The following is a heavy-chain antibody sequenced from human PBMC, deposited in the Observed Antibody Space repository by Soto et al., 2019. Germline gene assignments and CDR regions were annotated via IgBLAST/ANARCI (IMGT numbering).Heavy chain of an antibody. CDR3: ARRGSGSYSDY. CDR2: IYYSGST. D-gene: IGHD3-10*01. V-gene: IGHV4-39*01. CDR1: GGSISSSSYY. Sequence: QLQLQESGPGLVKPSEPLSLTCTVSGGSISSSSYYWGWIRQPPGKGLEWIGSIYYSGSTYYNPSLKSRVTISVDTSKNQFSLKLSSVTAADTAVYYCARRGSGSYSDYWGQGTLVTVSS. J-gene: IGHJ4*02.